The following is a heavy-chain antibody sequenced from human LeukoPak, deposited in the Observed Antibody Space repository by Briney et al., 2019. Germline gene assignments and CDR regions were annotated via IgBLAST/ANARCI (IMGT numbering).Heavy chain of an antibody. CDR3: ARDSIFHSSSWKGVSNWFDP. J-gene: IGHJ5*02. CDR2: INPNSGGT. Sequence: ASVKVSCKASGYTFTGYYMHWVRQAPGQGLEWMGWINPNSGGTNYAQKFQGRVTMTRDTSISTAYMELSRLRSDDTAVYYCARDSIFHSSSWKGVSNWFDPWGQGTLVTVSS. CDR1: GYTFTGYY. D-gene: IGHD6-13*01. V-gene: IGHV1-2*02.